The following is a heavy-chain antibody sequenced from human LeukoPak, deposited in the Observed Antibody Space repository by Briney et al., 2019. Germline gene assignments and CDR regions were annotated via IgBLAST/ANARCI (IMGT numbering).Heavy chain of an antibody. CDR1: GFTVSSNY. CDR3: ARDFRTRTL. CDR2: ICSSSSYI. V-gene: IGHV3-21*01. J-gene: IGHJ4*02. Sequence: GGSLRLSCAASGFTVSSNYMSWVRQAPGKGLEWVSSICSSSSYIYYADSVKGRFTISRDNAKNSLYLQMNSLRAEDTAVYYWARDFRTRTLWGQGTLVTVSS. D-gene: IGHD1-7*01.